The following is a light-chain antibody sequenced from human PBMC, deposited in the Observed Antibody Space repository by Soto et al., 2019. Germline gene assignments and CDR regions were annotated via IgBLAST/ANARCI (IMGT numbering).Light chain of an antibody. CDR2: DAS. J-gene: IGKJ4*01. V-gene: IGKV3-15*01. Sequence: EIVMTQSPATLSVSPGERATLSCRASQTVSSNLAWYQQKPGQAPRLLIYDASTKATGIPVRFRGSGSGTEFTLTIISLQSEDSAVYYCHQYNNWLALTFGGGTKVEIK. CDR3: HQYNNWLALT. CDR1: QTVSSN.